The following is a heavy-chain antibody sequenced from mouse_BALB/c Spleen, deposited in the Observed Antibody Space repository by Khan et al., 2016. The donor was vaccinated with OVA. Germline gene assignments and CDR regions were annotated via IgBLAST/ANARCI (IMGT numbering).Heavy chain of an antibody. CDR2: ISYSGVT. CDR3: ARGNYYGYYFNY. Sequence: EVQLVETGPGLVKPSQSLSLTCTVTGYSITSGYAWNWIRQFQGNKLEWMGYISYSGVTSYTPSLKSRISITRDTSKNPFFLQLNSVTTEDTATYYCARGNYYGYYFNYWGQGTTLTVSS. J-gene: IGHJ2*01. CDR1: GYSITSGYA. V-gene: IGHV3-2*02. D-gene: IGHD1-1*01.